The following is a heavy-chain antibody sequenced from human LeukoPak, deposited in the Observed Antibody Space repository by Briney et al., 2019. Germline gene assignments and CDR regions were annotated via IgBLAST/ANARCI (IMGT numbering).Heavy chain of an antibody. J-gene: IGHJ4*02. CDR2: IIPIFGTA. D-gene: IGHD5-18*01. V-gene: IGHV1-69*05. Sequence: SVKVSCKASGVTFSSYAISWVRQAPGQGLEWMGGIIPIFGTANYAQKFQGRVTITTDESTSTAYMELSSLRSEDTAVYYCASTRRTAMPSYYFDYWGQGTLVTVSS. CDR3: ASTRRTAMPSYYFDY. CDR1: GVTFSSYA.